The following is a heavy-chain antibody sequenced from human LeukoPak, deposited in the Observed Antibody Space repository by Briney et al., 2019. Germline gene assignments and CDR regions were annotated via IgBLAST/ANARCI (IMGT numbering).Heavy chain of an antibody. D-gene: IGHD7-27*01. CDR2: IDYSGST. Sequence: SETLSLTCTVSGGSISSHYWSWIRQPPGKGLEWIGYIDYSGSTNYNPSLKSRVTISVDTSKNQFSLKLSSVTAADTAVYYCARHARSGVRDAFDIWGQGTMVTVSS. CDR1: GGSISSHY. J-gene: IGHJ3*02. CDR3: ARHARSGVRDAFDI. V-gene: IGHV4-59*08.